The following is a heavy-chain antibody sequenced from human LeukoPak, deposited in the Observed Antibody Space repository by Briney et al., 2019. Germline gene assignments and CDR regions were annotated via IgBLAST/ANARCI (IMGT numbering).Heavy chain of an antibody. D-gene: IGHD3-10*01. CDR1: GYIFTSYY. J-gene: IGHJ4*02. V-gene: IGHV1-46*03. CDR3: AKEGYGSGSFFDY. CDR2: INPSGGTT. Sequence: GASVKVSCKASGYIFTSYYMHWVRQAPGQGLEWMGIINPSGGTTSYAQKFQGRVTMTRDTSTSTVYMELSSLRSEDTVVYYCAKEGYGSGSFFDYWGQGTLVTVSS.